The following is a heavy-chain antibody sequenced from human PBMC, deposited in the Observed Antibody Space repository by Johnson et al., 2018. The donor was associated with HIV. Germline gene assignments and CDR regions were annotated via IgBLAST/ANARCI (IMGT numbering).Heavy chain of an antibody. V-gene: IGHV3-66*01. CDR2: IYSGGST. D-gene: IGHD3-16*01. CDR1: GFTFSDYY. Sequence: VQLVESGGGLVKPGGSLRLSCAASGFTFSDYYMSWVRQAPGKGLEWVSVIYSGGSTYYADSVKGRFTISRDNSKNTLYLQMNSLRAEDTAVYYCARGLTGEQVDIWGQGTMVTVSS. J-gene: IGHJ3*02. CDR3: ARGLTGEQVDI.